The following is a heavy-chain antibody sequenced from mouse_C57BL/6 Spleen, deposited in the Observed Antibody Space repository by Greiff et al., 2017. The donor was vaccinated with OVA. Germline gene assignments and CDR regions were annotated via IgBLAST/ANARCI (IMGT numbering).Heavy chain of an antibody. V-gene: IGHV1-50*01. D-gene: IGHD1-1*01. CDR3: ARWGTVVS. Sequence: QVQLQQPGAELVKPGASVKLSCKASGYTFTSYWMQWVKQRPGQGLEWIGEIDPSDSYTNYNQKFKGKATLTVDTSSSTAYMQLSSLTSEDSAGYYCARWGTVVSGGQGTLVTVSA. J-gene: IGHJ3*01. CDR1: GYTFTSYW. CDR2: IDPSDSYT.